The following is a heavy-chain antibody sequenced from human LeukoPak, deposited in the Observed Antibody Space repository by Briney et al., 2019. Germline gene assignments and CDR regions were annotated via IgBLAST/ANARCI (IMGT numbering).Heavy chain of an antibody. D-gene: IGHD6-19*01. Sequence: GGSLRLSCAAFGFTFSSYAMSWVRQAPGKGLEWVSAISGSGGSTYYADSVKGRFTISRDNSKNTLYLQMNSLRAEDTAVYYCAKLDCIPYSSGWAYWGQGTLVTVSS. V-gene: IGHV3-23*01. CDR3: AKLDCIPYSSGWAY. J-gene: IGHJ4*02. CDR1: GFTFSSYA. CDR2: ISGSGGST.